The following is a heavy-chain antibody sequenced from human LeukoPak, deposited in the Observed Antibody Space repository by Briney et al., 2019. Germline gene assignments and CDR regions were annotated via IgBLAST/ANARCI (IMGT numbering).Heavy chain of an antibody. CDR3: ATNTRAYAVLLAY. Sequence: GGSLRLSCAASGFTFSSSWMIWARQAPGKGLEWVANINQDGGQKYYLDSVKGRFTISRDNADNSLYLQMDGLRAEDTAVYYCATNTRAYAVLLAYWGQGTLVTVSS. V-gene: IGHV3-7*01. CDR2: INQDGGQK. J-gene: IGHJ4*02. CDR1: GFTFSSSW. D-gene: IGHD4-17*01.